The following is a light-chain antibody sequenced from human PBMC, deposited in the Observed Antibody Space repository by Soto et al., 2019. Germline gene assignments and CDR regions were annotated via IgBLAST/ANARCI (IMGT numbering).Light chain of an antibody. Sequence: QSALTQPASVSGSPGQWITISCAGTNSDVGNYNLVSWYQRYPGEAPKLIIYEVNKRPSGISNRFSGSKSGNTASLTISGLQAEDEAEYDCCSYAGSNSLIFGGGTKLTVL. V-gene: IGLV2-23*02. J-gene: IGLJ2*01. CDR2: EVN. CDR3: CSYAGSNSLI. CDR1: NSDVGNYNL.